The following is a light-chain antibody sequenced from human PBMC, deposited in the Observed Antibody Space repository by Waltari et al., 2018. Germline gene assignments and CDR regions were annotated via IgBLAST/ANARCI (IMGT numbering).Light chain of an antibody. CDR3: QSYDSSLSGYV. J-gene: IGLJ1*01. CDR2: GIS. V-gene: IGLV1-40*01. Sequence: QSVLTQPPSVSGAPGQRVTIPCTGSSSNTGAGYDVHWYQQLPGTAPKLLIYGISSRPSVVPDRFSGSKSGTSASLAITGLQAEDEADYYCQSYDSSLSGYVFGTGTKVTVL. CDR1: SSNTGAGYD.